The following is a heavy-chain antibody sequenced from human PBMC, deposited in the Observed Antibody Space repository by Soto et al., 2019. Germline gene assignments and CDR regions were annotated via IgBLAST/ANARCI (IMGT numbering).Heavy chain of an antibody. CDR3: ARQKYFDWLLSPPWFDP. J-gene: IGHJ5*02. CDR2: IYYSGST. Sequence: PSETLSLTCTVSGGSISRSSYYWGWIRQPPGKGLEWIGSIYYSGSTYYNPSLKSRVTISVDTSKNQFSLKLSSVTAADTAVYYCARQKYFDWLLSPPWFDPWGQGTLVTVSS. D-gene: IGHD3-9*01. V-gene: IGHV4-39*01. CDR1: GGSISRSSYY.